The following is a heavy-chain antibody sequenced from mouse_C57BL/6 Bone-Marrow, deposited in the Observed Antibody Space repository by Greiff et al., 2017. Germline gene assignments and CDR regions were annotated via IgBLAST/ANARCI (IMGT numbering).Heavy chain of an antibody. D-gene: IGHD2-1*01. V-gene: IGHV1-81*01. J-gene: IGHJ2*01. CDR3: AKERAYGNFDY. CDR2: IYPRSGKT. Sequence: QVQLQQSGAELARPGASVKLSCTASGYTFTSYGISWVKQRTGQGLELFGEIYPRSGKTYYNEKFKGKATLTADKSSSTAYMELRSLTSADSADYFCAKERAYGNFDYWGQGTTLTVSS. CDR1: GYTFTSYG.